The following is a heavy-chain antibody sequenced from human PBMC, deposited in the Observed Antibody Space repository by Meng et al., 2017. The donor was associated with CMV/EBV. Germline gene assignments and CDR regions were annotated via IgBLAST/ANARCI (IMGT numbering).Heavy chain of an antibody. CDR1: GFTFSSYG. CDR3: AKRLNTAMVIILIGDFDY. D-gene: IGHD5-18*01. Sequence: GGSLRLSCVASGFTFSSYGMHWVRQAPGKGLEWVAFIRYDGDNRYYADSVKGRFTISRDNSKNTLYLQMNSLRAEDTAVYYCAKRLNTAMVIILIGDFDYWGQGTLVTVSS. V-gene: IGHV3-30*02. CDR2: IRYDGDNR. J-gene: IGHJ4*02.